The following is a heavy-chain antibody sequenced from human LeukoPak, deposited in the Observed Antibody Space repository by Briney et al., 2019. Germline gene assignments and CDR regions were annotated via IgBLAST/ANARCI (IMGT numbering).Heavy chain of an antibody. CDR1: GFTLSSYA. Sequence: GVSLRLSCAASGFTLSSYAMTWVRQAPGKGLEWVSGISGSGLNTYYADSVKGRFTISRDNSKNTLYLHMNSLRAEDTALYYCAKVYRAGNWNDWDYYYGMDVWGQGTTVTVSS. CDR2: ISGSGLNT. V-gene: IGHV3-23*01. CDR3: AKVYRAGNWNDWDYYYGMDV. J-gene: IGHJ6*02. D-gene: IGHD1-20*01.